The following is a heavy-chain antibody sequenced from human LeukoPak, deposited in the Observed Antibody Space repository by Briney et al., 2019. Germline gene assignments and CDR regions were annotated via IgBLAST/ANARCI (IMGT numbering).Heavy chain of an antibody. J-gene: IGHJ5*02. CDR3: ARGGPNYDRNWFDP. CDR1: GGSISSFY. Sequence: SETLSLTCTVSGGSISSFYWSWIRQPAGKGLEWIGRIYSSGNTNYNPSLKSRVTMSVDTSKNQFSLKLSSVTAADTAVYYCARGGPNYDRNWFDPWGQGTLVTVSS. D-gene: IGHD3-22*01. CDR2: IYSSGNT. V-gene: IGHV4-4*07.